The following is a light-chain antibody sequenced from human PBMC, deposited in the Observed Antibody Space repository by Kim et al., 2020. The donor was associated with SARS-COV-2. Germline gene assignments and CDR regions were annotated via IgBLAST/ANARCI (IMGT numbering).Light chain of an antibody. J-gene: IGKJ3*01. CDR2: TAS. V-gene: IGKV1-5*03. Sequence: ASVGDRVTITCRASQNIHIWLAWFQQKPGKVPRVLMYTASTLESGVPSRFSGTGSGTEFTLTISSLQPDDSATYYCQQYDVDPDTFGPGTKVDIK. CDR1: QNIHIW. CDR3: QQYDVDPDT.